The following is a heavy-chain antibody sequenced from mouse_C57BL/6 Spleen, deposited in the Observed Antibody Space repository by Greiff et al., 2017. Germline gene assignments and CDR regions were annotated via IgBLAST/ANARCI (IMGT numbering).Heavy chain of an antibody. J-gene: IGHJ2*01. CDR2: VDPANGNT. CDR1: GFNIKNTY. Sequence: EVKLQESVAELVRPGASVKLSCTASGFNIKNTYMHWVKQRPEQGLEWIGRVDPANGNTKYAPKFQGKATITADTSSNTAYLQLSSLTSEDTAIYYCARRYDYDSYFDYWGQGTTLTVSS. D-gene: IGHD2-4*01. V-gene: IGHV14-3*01. CDR3: ARRYDYDSYFDY.